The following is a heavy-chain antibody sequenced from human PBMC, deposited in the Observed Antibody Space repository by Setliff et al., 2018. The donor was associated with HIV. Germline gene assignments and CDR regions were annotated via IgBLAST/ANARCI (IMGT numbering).Heavy chain of an antibody. Sequence: ASETLSLTCTVSGGSISSGGYYWSWIRQHPGKGLEWIGYIYYSGSTYYNPSLKSRVTISVDTSKNQFSLKLSSVTAADTAVYYCARERRGSYTDYWGQGTLVTVSS. V-gene: IGHV4-31*03. J-gene: IGHJ4*02. CDR3: ARERRGSYTDY. CDR2: IYYSGST. CDR1: GGSISSGGYY. D-gene: IGHD1-26*01.